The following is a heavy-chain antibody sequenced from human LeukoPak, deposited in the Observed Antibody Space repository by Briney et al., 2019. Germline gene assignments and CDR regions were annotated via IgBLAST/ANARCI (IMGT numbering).Heavy chain of an antibody. J-gene: IGHJ4*02. CDR2: TYYRSKWYN. D-gene: IGHD3-22*01. CDR3: ARGGYDSSGYYPDFDY. CDR1: GDSVSINSAA. V-gene: IGHV6-1*01. Sequence: SQTLSLTCAISGDSVSINSAAWNWIRQSPSRGLEWLGRTYYRSKWYNDYAVSVKSRITINPDTSRNQFSLQLNSVTPEDTAVYYCARGGYDSSGYYPDFDYWGQGTLVTVSS.